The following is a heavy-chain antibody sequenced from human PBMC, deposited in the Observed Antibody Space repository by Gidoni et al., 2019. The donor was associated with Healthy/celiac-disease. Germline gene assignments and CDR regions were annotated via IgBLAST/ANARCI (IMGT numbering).Heavy chain of an antibody. CDR3: ARDRMYYDSSGYYYVNYFDY. J-gene: IGHJ4*02. CDR1: GFTFSSYG. CDR2: IWYDGSNK. Sequence: QVQLVESGGGVVQPGRSLRLSCAASGFTFSSYGMHWVRQAPGKGLEWVAVIWYDGSNKYYADSVKGRFTISRDNSKNTLYLQMNSLRAEDTAVYYCARDRMYYDSSGYYYVNYFDYWGQGTLVTVSS. V-gene: IGHV3-33*08. D-gene: IGHD3-22*01.